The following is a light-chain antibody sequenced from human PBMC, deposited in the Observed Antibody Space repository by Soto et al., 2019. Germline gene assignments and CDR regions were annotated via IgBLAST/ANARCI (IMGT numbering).Light chain of an antibody. V-gene: IGLV2-14*01. Sequence: QSALTQSASVSGSPGQSITISCTGTSSDVGGYNYVSWYQQHPGKAPKLIIYDVSNRPSGVSTRFSGSKSGNTASLTISGLQAEDEADYSCSSYTSTNSWVFGGGTKSPS. CDR1: SSDVGGYNY. CDR3: SSYTSTNSWV. J-gene: IGLJ3*02. CDR2: DVS.